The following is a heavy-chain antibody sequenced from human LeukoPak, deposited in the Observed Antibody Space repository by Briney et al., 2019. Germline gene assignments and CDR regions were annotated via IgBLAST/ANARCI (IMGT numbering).Heavy chain of an antibody. V-gene: IGHV3-74*01. CDR1: GFTFDDYG. D-gene: IGHD2-15*01. J-gene: IGHJ6*03. Sequence: GGSLRPSCAASGFTFDDYGMSWVRQAPGKGLVWVSRINSDGSSTSYADSVKGRFTISRDNAKNTLYLQMNSLRAEDTAVYYCARVRCSGGSCNNYYYYYMDVWGKGTTVTVSS. CDR2: INSDGSST. CDR3: ARVRCSGGSCNNYYYYYMDV.